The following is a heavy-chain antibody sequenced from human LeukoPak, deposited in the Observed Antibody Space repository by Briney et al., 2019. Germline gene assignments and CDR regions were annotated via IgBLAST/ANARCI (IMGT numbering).Heavy chain of an antibody. V-gene: IGHV3-23*01. CDR3: AKDSSYGAYPDAFDI. CDR2: ISGSGGRK. CDR1: GFTFRSYG. Sequence: GGSLRLSCAASGFTFRSYGMSWVRQAPGKGLEWVSAISGSGGRKYYADSVKGRFTISRDNSKNPLYLQMTSLRPEDTAVYYCAKDSSYGAYPDAFDIWGQGTMVTVSS. D-gene: IGHD4-17*01. J-gene: IGHJ3*02.